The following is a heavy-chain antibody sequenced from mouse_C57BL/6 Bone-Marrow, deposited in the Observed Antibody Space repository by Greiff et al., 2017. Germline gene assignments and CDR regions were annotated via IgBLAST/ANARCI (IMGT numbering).Heavy chain of an antibody. Sequence: VQLQQSGPELVKPGASVKIPCKASGYTFTDYNMDWVKQSHGKSLEWIGDINPNNGGTIYNQKFKGKDTLTVDKSSSTAYMELRSLTSEDTAVYYSAREIYYGSSSNWYFDVWGTGTTVTVSS. CDR2: INPNNGGT. V-gene: IGHV1-18*01. J-gene: IGHJ1*03. D-gene: IGHD1-1*01. CDR3: AREIYYGSSSNWYFDV. CDR1: GYTFTDYN.